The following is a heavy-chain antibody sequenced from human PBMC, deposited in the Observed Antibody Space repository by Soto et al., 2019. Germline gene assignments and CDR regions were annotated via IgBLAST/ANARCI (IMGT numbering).Heavy chain of an antibody. J-gene: IGHJ4*02. Sequence: QVQLVESGGGLVRPGGSLRLSCAASGFTFSDYYMNWIRQAPGKGLEWVSYISRSGSAIYYADSVKGRFTISRDNAKNSLYLQINSLRAEDTAVYYCASLASIGVADPIFDYWGQGTLVTVSS. CDR2: ISRSGSAI. V-gene: IGHV3-11*01. CDR1: GFTFSDYY. D-gene: IGHD6-19*01. CDR3: ASLASIGVADPIFDY.